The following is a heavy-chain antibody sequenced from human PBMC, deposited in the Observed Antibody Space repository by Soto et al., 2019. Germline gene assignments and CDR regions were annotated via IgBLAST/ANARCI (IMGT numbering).Heavy chain of an antibody. D-gene: IGHD1-26*01. V-gene: IGHV3-23*01. CDR2: ISGSGGTT. CDR1: GFTFNTYA. CDR3: AKGLLGGSLYYSDC. Sequence: PGGSLRFSCAAAGFTFNTYAMTWVRQAPGKGLEWVSAISGSGGTTYYADSVKGRVTISRDHSKNTLFLELNSLRSHYTPVYYCAKGLLGGSLYYSDCWGQGTPVT. J-gene: IGHJ4*02.